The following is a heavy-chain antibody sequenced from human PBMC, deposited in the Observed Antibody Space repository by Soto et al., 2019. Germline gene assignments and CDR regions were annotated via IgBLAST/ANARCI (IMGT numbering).Heavy chain of an antibody. CDR2: ISWNSGSI. CDR1: GFTFDDYA. D-gene: IGHD2-8*01. Sequence: GGSLRLSCAASGFTFDDYAMHWVRQAPGKGLEWVSGISWNSGSIGYADSVKGRFTISRDNAKNSLYLQMNSLRAEDTALYYCAKGYCTNGVCYNGYYFDYWGQGTLVTVSS. CDR3: AKGYCTNGVCYNGYYFDY. J-gene: IGHJ4*02. V-gene: IGHV3-9*01.